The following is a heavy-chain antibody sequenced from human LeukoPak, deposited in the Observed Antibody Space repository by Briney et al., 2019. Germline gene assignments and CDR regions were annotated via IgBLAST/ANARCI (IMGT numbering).Heavy chain of an antibody. CDR3: ARVYGDIIDY. J-gene: IGHJ4*02. D-gene: IGHD4-17*01. CDR1: GGSISSYY. V-gene: IGHV4-59*01. CDR2: IYYSGST. Sequence: PSETLSLTCTVSGGSISSYYWSWIRQPPGKGLEWIGYIYYSGSTNYNPSLKSRVTISVDTSKNQFSLKLSSVTAADTAVYYCARVYGDIIDYWGQGTLVTVSS.